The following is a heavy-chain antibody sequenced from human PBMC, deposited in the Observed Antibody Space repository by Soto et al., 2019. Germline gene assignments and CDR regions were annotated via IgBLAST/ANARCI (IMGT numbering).Heavy chain of an antibody. CDR1: GFTFSSYS. J-gene: IGHJ4*02. V-gene: IGHV3-21*01. D-gene: IGHD6-19*01. Sequence: EVQLVESGGGLVKPGGSLRLSCAASGFTFSSYSMNWVRQAPGKGLEWVSSISSSSSYIYYADSVKGRFTISRDNAKNSLYLQMNSLRAEDTAVYYCARDLRGWLHVAATDYWGQGTLVTVSS. CDR3: ARDLRGWLHVAATDY. CDR2: ISSSSSYI.